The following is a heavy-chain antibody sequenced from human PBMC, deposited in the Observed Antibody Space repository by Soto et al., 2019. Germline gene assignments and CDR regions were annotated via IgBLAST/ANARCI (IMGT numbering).Heavy chain of an antibody. CDR1: GGSISSDH. CDR2: IYYSGST. J-gene: IGHJ6*03. Sequence: PSETLSLTCTVSGGSISSDHWSWIRQAPGKGLEWIGYIYYSGSTNYNPSLKSRVTISVDTSKNQFSLRLSSVTAADTAVYYCARDHAFLPYYYMDVWGKGTPVTVSS. V-gene: IGHV4-59*01. CDR3: ARDHAFLPYYYMDV. D-gene: IGHD3-10*01.